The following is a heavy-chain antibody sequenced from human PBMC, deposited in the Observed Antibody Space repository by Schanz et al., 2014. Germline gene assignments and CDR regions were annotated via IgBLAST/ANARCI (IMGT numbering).Heavy chain of an antibody. J-gene: IGHJ2*01. D-gene: IGHD1-26*01. CDR2: VGDTGTTK. CDR3: AREAKWGQWYFDL. CDR1: GFTFRSYG. Sequence: QVVLMESGGGVVRPGRSVRLSCVASGFTFRSYGMHWVRQAPAKGLEWVAVVGDTGTTKFYADSVKGRLTVSRDNSENTVYLEFHSLRSEDTTLYYCAREAKWGQWYFDLWGRGSLVTVSS. V-gene: IGHV3-30*03.